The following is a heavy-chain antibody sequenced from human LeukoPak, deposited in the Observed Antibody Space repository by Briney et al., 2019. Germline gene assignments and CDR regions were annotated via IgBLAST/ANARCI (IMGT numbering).Heavy chain of an antibody. CDR1: GGSVSSGSYY. Sequence: SETLSPTCTVSGGSVSSGSYYWSWIRQPPGKGLEWIGYIYYSGSTNYNPSLKSRVTISVDTSKNQFSLKLSSVTAADTAVYYCAREDSGSSFDYWGQGTLVTVSS. D-gene: IGHD1-26*01. J-gene: IGHJ4*02. CDR2: IYYSGST. V-gene: IGHV4-61*01. CDR3: AREDSGSSFDY.